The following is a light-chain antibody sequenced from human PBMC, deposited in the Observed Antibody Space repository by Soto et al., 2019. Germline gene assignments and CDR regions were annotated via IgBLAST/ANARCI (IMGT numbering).Light chain of an antibody. CDR2: RNT. Sequence: QSVLTQPPSASGTPGQRVTISGSGSTSNIGSDTVNWYQQLPGTAPKLLIYRNTQRPSGVPDRFSGSKSGASASLAISGLQSEDEADYYCASWDDSLDVVVFGGGTKVTVL. CDR1: TSNIGSDT. V-gene: IGLV1-44*01. J-gene: IGLJ2*01. CDR3: ASWDDSLDVVV.